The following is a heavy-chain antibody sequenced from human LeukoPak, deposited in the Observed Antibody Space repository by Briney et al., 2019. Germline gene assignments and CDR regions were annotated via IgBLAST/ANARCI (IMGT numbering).Heavy chain of an antibody. D-gene: IGHD3-22*01. CDR1: GGTFSSYA. Sequence: SVKVSCKASGGTFSSYAISWVRQAPGQGLEWMGGIIPIFGTANYAQKFQGRVTITADESTSTAYMELSSLRSEDTAVYYCARLNYYYDSSGYYSDYYYGMDVWGQGTTVTVSS. J-gene: IGHJ6*02. CDR3: ARLNYYYDSSGYYSDYYYGMDV. CDR2: IIPIFGTA. V-gene: IGHV1-69*13.